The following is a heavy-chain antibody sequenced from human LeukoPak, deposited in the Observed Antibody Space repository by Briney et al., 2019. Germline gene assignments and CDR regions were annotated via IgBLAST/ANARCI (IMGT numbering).Heavy chain of an antibody. CDR1: GGSFSGHY. CDR2: INHSGGT. D-gene: IGHD1-7*01. J-gene: IGHJ5*02. V-gene: IGHV4-34*01. CDR3: ARPTSWVNYFDP. Sequence: PSETLSLTCAVFGGSFSGHYWTWIRPPPGKGLEWIGEINHSGGTNYNPSLKSRVTISVDTSKNQFSLKLSSLTAADTAVYYCARPTSWVNYFDPWGQGTLVTVSS.